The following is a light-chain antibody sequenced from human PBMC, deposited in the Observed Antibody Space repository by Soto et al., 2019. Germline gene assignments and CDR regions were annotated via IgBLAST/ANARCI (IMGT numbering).Light chain of an antibody. V-gene: IGKV1-17*01. Sequence: DIQMTQSPSSLPASVGDTVTITCRASHGVGKELVWYQQKAGQAPRRLIYDASMLTSGVPPRFSGSGSGTEFTLTIHSLQPEDFASYYCQQLKSFPLTFGQGTKVEI. J-gene: IGKJ2*01. CDR3: QQLKSFPLT. CDR1: HGVGKE. CDR2: DAS.